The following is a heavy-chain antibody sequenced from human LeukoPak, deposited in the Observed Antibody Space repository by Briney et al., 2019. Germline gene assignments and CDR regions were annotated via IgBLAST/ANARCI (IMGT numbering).Heavy chain of an antibody. CDR1: GYTFTGYY. CDR2: INPNSGGT. Sequence: ASVKVSCKASGYTFTGYYMHWVRQAPGQGLEWMGWINPNSGGTNYAQKFQGRVTMTRDTSISTAYMELSRLRSDDTAVYYCARGKQWLELDAFDIWGQGTMVTVSS. D-gene: IGHD6-19*01. J-gene: IGHJ3*02. CDR3: ARGKQWLELDAFDI. V-gene: IGHV1-2*02.